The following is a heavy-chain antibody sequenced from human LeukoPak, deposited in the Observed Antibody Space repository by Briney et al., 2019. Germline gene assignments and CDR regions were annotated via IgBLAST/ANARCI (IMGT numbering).Heavy chain of an antibody. Sequence: PGGSLRLSCATSGFTFSNAWMSWVRQAPGKGLEWVGRIKSKTDGGTTEYAAPVGGRFTISRDDSKNTVYLQMNSLKIDDTAVYYCTTVPPWVTTGYFNYWGQGTLVTVSS. CDR1: GFTFSNAW. D-gene: IGHD4-17*01. V-gene: IGHV3-15*01. J-gene: IGHJ4*02. CDR3: TTVPPWVTTGYFNY. CDR2: IKSKTDGGTT.